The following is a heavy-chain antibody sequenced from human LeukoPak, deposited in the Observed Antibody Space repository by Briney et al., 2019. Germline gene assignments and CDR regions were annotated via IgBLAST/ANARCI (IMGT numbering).Heavy chain of an antibody. D-gene: IGHD6-13*01. V-gene: IGHV3-30*02. CDR3: AKDASLRMRLSSWYYFDY. J-gene: IGHJ4*02. CDR2: IRYDGSNK. Sequence: GGSLRLSCAASGFTFSSYGMHWVRQAPGKGLEWVAFIRYDGSNKYYADSVKGRFTISRDNSKNTLYLQMNSLRAEDTAVYYCAKDASLRMRLSSWYYFDYWGQGTLVTVSS. CDR1: GFTFSSYG.